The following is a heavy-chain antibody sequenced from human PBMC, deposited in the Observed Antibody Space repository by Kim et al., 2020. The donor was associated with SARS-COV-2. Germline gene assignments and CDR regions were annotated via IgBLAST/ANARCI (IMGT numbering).Heavy chain of an antibody. Sequence: SETLSLTCTVSGGSISSYYWSWIRQPPGKGLEWIGYIYYSGSTNYNPSLKSRVTISVHTSKNQFSLKLSSVTAADTAVYYCARRSFQGDRYGDYGGLKDWFDPWGQGTLVTVSS. CDR2: IYYSGST. V-gene: IGHV4-59*01. D-gene: IGHD4-17*01. J-gene: IGHJ5*02. CDR1: GGSISSYY. CDR3: ARRSFQGDRYGDYGGLKDWFDP.